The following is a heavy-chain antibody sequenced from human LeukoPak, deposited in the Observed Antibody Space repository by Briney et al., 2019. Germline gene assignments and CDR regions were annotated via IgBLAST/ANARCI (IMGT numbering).Heavy chain of an antibody. CDR1: GGSISSYY. D-gene: IGHD3-9*01. J-gene: IGHJ4*02. CDR2: IYYSGST. CDR3: ARSKDILTGYCFDY. Sequence: SETLSLTCTVSGGSISSYYWSWIRQPPGRGLEWIGYIYYSGSTNYNPSLKSRVTISVDTSKNQFSPKLSSVTAADTAVYYCARSKDILTGYCFDYWGQGTLVTVSS. V-gene: IGHV4-59*01.